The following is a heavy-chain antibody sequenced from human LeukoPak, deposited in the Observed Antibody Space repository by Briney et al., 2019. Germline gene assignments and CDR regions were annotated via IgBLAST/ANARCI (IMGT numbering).Heavy chain of an antibody. Sequence: GGSLRLSCAASGFTFSSYTINWVRQTPGKGLEWVSTITSTSTYIYYADSVKGRFTISRDNAKNSLYLQMNSLRVEDTAVYYCARDLGGWYFDYWGQGTLVTVSS. CDR2: ITSTSTYI. V-gene: IGHV3-21*01. CDR1: GFTFSSYT. CDR3: ARDLGGWYFDY. D-gene: IGHD2-15*01. J-gene: IGHJ4*02.